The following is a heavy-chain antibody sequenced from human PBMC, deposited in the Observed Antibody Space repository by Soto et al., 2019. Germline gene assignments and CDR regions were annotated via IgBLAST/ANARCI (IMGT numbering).Heavy chain of an antibody. CDR1: GYNFINYC. V-gene: IGHV5-10-1*01. D-gene: IGHD2-8*02. Sequence: GESLKISCQGSGYNFINYCIIWVPQMPWKGLEWVGKIDPSDSYTTYSPSFQGLVIMSVDKSISTAYLQWRSLKASDTAIYYCAREYCPAPSVGGDYIGWFDPWGRGTLVTVSS. CDR2: IDPSDSYT. J-gene: IGHJ5*02. CDR3: AREYCPAPSVGGDYIGWFDP.